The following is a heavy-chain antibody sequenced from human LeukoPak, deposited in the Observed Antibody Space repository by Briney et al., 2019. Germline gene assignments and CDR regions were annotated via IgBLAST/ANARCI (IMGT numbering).Heavy chain of an antibody. V-gene: IGHV3-23*01. CDR3: AKDTPIRAWEEGAFDI. Sequence: GGSLRLSCAASGFTFSSYAMSWVRQAPGKGLEWVSAISGSGGSTYYADSVKGRFTISRDNSKNTLYLQMNSLRAEDTAVYYCAKDTPIRAWEEGAFDIWGQGTMVTVSS. J-gene: IGHJ3*02. CDR2: ISGSGGST. D-gene: IGHD1-26*01. CDR1: GFTFSSYA.